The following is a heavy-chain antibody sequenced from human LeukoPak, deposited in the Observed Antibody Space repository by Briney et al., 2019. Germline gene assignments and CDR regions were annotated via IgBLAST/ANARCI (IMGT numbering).Heavy chain of an antibody. D-gene: IGHD3-9*01. J-gene: IGHJ5*02. CDR3: ATEADDDTYGGWFDP. V-gene: IGHV3-11*01. CDR1: GFTFSDYY. CDR2: ISASGDTI. Sequence: SGGSLRLSCAASGFTFSDYYMGWIRQAPGKGLQWVSYISASGDTIYYSDSVKGRFTISRDNAKNSLFLQMNRLRGDDTALYYCATEADDDTYGGWFDPWGQGTQVTVSS.